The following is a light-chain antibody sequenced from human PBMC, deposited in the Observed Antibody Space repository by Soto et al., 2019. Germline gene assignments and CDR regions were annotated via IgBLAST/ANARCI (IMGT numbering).Light chain of an antibody. CDR1: QSVNTN. V-gene: IGKV3-15*01. CDR2: GAS. J-gene: IGKJ1*01. Sequence: EIVITQSVSTLSVSTGERATFSCRASQSVNTNLAWYQLKPGQAPRLLVYGASIRATGIPARFSGSGSGTEFTLTINRLQSEDSAVYYCQQHNQWPIPFGQGTKVAIK. CDR3: QQHNQWPIP.